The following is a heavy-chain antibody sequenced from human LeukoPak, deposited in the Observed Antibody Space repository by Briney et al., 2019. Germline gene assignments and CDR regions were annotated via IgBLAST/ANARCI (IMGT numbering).Heavy chain of an antibody. CDR2: ISSSGSTI. Sequence: GGSLRLSCAASGFTFSRYWMSWVRQAPGKGLEWVSYISSSGSTIYYADSVKGRFTISRDNAKNSLYLQMNSLRAEDTAVYYCASSHYGDYFDYWGQGTLVTVSS. D-gene: IGHD4-17*01. J-gene: IGHJ4*02. CDR3: ASSHYGDYFDY. V-gene: IGHV3-48*04. CDR1: GFTFSRYW.